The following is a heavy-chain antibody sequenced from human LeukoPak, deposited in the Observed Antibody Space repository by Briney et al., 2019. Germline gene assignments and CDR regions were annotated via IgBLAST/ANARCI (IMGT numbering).Heavy chain of an antibody. CDR3: ARGGYYGAGNDFRFDP. CDR2: INHSGST. J-gene: IGHJ5*02. V-gene: IGHV4-34*01. Sequence: SETLSLTCAVYGGSFSGYYMSWIRQPPGKGLEWIGEINHSGSTNYNPSLKRRGIISVDTSKNHFSLKLSSVTAADTAVYYWARGGYYGAGNDFRFDPWGQGTLVTVSS. D-gene: IGHD3-10*01. CDR1: GGSFSGYY.